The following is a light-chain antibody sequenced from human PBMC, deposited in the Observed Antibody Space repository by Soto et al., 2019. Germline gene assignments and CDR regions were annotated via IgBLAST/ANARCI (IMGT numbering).Light chain of an antibody. J-gene: IGKJ1*01. CDR1: QSIGGN. V-gene: IGKV3-15*01. Sequence: EVVMTQSPVTLSVSPGETATLSCRASQSIGGNLAWYQQKPGQAPRLLIYSASTRATGIPARFSGSGSGTEFTLTISSLQSEDFAVYYCQHYDGWPPWTFAQGTKVEI. CDR3: QHYDGWPPWT. CDR2: SAS.